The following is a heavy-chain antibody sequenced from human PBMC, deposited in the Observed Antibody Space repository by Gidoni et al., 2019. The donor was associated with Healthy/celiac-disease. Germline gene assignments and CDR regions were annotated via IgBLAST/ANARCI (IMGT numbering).Heavy chain of an antibody. CDR1: GYSFTSYW. CDR2: IYPGDSDT. D-gene: IGHD3-22*01. J-gene: IGHJ4*02. Sequence: EVQLVQSGAEVKKPGESLQLSCKGSGYSFTSYWIGWVRQMPGKGLDWMGSIYPGDSDTRYSPSFQGQVTISADKSISTAYLQWSSLKASDTAMYYCARHSYYYDSSGYREPGYFDYWGQGTLVTVSS. CDR3: ARHSYYYDSSGYREPGYFDY. V-gene: IGHV5-51*01.